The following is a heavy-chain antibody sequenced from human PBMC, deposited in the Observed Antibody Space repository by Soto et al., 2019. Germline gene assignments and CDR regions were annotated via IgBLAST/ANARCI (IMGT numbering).Heavy chain of an antibody. Sequence: EVQLLESGGGLVQPGGSPRLSCAASGFTFSSYAMSWVRQAPGKGLEWVSAISGSGGSTYYADSVKGRFTISRDNSKNTLYLQMNSLRAEDTAVYYCAKDRYCSSTSCYLDYYYYMDVWGKGTTVTVSS. CDR1: GFTFSSYA. D-gene: IGHD2-2*01. V-gene: IGHV3-23*01. J-gene: IGHJ6*03. CDR2: ISGSGGST. CDR3: AKDRYCSSTSCYLDYYYYMDV.